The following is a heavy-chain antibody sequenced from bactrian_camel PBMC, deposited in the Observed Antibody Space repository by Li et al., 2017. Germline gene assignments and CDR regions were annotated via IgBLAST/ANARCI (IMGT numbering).Heavy chain of an antibody. CDR1: GFTFSSYA. CDR3: TKDYVEGLGIDY. CDR2: ISSGGGRT. Sequence: DVQLVESGGGWVQPGGSLRLSCAASGFTFSSYAMGWVRQAPGKGLEWVSGISSGGGRTYYADSVKGRFTISRDDAKNTLYLQLNSLKTEDTAMYYCTKDYVEGLGIDYWGQGTQVTVS. D-gene: IGHD1*01. V-gene: IGHV3S31*01. J-gene: IGHJ4*01.